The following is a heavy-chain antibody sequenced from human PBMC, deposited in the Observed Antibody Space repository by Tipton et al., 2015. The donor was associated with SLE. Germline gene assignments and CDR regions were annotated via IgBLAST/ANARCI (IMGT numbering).Heavy chain of an antibody. Sequence: GLVKPSETLSLTCSVSGASISSYYWSWIRQAPGKGLEWLGFIRSKAYGASREYAASVNGRFIISRDDSKNIAYLQMKSLKIEDTAVYYCTRDPWVHRDAFDVWGQGTMVTVSS. CDR2: IRSKAYGASR. J-gene: IGHJ3*01. CDR3: TRDPWVHRDAFDV. D-gene: IGHD7-27*01. CDR1: GASISSYY. V-gene: IGHV3-49*05.